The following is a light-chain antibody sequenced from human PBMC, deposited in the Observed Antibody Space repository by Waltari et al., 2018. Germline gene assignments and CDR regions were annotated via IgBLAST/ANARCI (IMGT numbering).Light chain of an antibody. CDR1: QDISNY. CDR2: AAS. CDR3: QQYDNLPPLT. Sequence: DIQMTQSPSSLSASVGERVTITCQASQDISNYLNWYQQKPGKAPKLLIYAASNLETGVPSRFSGSGSGTDFTFTISSLQPEDIATYYCQQYDNLPPLTFGGGTKVEIK. V-gene: IGKV1-33*01. J-gene: IGKJ4*01.